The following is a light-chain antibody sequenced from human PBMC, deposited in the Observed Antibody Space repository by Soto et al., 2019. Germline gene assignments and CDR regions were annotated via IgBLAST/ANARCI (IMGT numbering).Light chain of an antibody. CDR2: EVS. J-gene: IGLJ2*01. Sequence: QSALTQPASVSGSPGQSITISSTGTSSDVGGYNYVSWYQQHPGKAPKLMIYEVSNRPSGVSNRFSGSKSGNTASLTISGLQAEDEADYYCSSYTSSSTVVFGGGTKVTVL. CDR1: SSDVGGYNY. CDR3: SSYTSSSTVV. V-gene: IGLV2-14*01.